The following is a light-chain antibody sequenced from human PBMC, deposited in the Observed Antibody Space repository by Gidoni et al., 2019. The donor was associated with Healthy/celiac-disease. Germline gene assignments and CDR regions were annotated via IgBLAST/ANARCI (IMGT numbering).Light chain of an antibody. CDR1: QSVSSSY. Sequence: EIVLTQSPGTLSLSPGERATLACRASQSVSSSYLAWYQQKPGQAPRLLLYGASSRATGIPDRFTGRVSGPDFTLPISSLEPEDFAVYYCQQYCRSRGFGQGTKLEIK. CDR2: GAS. J-gene: IGKJ2*03. CDR3: QQYCRSRG. V-gene: IGKV3-20*01.